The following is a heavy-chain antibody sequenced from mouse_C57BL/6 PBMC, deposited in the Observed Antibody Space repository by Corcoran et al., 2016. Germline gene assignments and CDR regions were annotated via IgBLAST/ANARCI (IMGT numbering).Heavy chain of an antibody. CDR1: GCTFTTYG. CDR3: ARWGDGYLWYFDV. D-gene: IGHD2-3*01. CDR2: INTYSGVP. V-gene: IGHV9-3*01. Sequence: QIQLVQAGPEVKKPGETVMISCKASGCTFTTYGMSWVKQAPGKGLKWMGWINTYSGVPTYADDFKGRFAFSLETSASTAYLQINNLKNEDTATYFCARWGDGYLWYFDVWGTGTTVTVSS. J-gene: IGHJ1*03.